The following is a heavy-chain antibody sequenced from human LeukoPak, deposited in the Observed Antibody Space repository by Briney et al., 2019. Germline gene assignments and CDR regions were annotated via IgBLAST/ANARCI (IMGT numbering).Heavy chain of an antibody. D-gene: IGHD4-11*01. CDR3: ARHGGTRVTLVEVYYFDY. Sequence: SETLSLTCPVSGGSITSSSYYWGWIRQPPEKGLEWIGSISHTGGTHYSPSLKSRVTISVDTSKNQFSLKLSSVTAADTAVYYCARHGGTRVTLVEVYYFDYWGQGTLVTVSS. CDR2: ISHTGGT. CDR1: GGSITSSSYY. V-gene: IGHV4-39*01. J-gene: IGHJ4*02.